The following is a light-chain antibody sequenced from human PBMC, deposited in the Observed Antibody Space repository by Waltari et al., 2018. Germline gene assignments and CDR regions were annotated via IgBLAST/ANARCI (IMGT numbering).Light chain of an antibody. CDR3: QQYDGSVVT. V-gene: IGKV3-20*01. CDR1: LYITGSW. J-gene: IGKJ4*01. CDR2: GAS. Sequence: IVLTQSPGTLPSYPAVRVLTSCRRSLYITGSWLTWYHHKPGQAPKFLIYGASTRPTGIPDRFSGSGSGTDFTLTISRLEPEDSAIYYCQQYDGSVVTFGGGTEVEIK.